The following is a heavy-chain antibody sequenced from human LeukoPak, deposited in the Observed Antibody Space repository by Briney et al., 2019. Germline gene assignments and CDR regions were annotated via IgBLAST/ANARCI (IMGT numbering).Heavy chain of an antibody. CDR1: GFTFTSYT. CDR3: ARVGESGYSSAWDGSYYYAIDV. Sequence: KPGGSLRLSCAASGFTFTSYTMHWVRRAPGKGLEWVSSISGISRFIYYADSVKGRFTISRDNANKSLYLQMDSLGAEDTAVYYCARVGESGYSSAWDGSYYYAIDVWGQGTTVTVSS. J-gene: IGHJ6*02. V-gene: IGHV3-21*01. D-gene: IGHD6-19*01. CDR2: ISGISRFI.